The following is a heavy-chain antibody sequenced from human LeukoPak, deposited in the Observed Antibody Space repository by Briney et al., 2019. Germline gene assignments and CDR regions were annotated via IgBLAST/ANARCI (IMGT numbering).Heavy chain of an antibody. J-gene: IGHJ4*02. Sequence: GGSLRLSCAASGFTFSSYAMSWVRQAPGKGLEWVSAISGSSTYIYYADSVKGRFTISRDNAKNSLYLQMNSLRAEDTAVYYCARAPYDILTGYSPYYFDYWGQGTLVTVSS. CDR1: GFTFSSYA. V-gene: IGHV3-21*06. D-gene: IGHD3-9*01. CDR3: ARAPYDILTGYSPYYFDY. CDR2: ISGSSTYI.